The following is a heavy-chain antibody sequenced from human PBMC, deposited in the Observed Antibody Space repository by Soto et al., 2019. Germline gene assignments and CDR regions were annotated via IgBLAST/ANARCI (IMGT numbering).Heavy chain of an antibody. J-gene: IGHJ4*02. D-gene: IGHD5-18*01. Sequence: GGSLRLSCVASGFTFSSYGMHWVRQAPGKGLEWVALIWYDEGTEYYADSVKGRFTISRDNSKNTLYLQMNSLRVEDTAVYYCARDQGYSHYWGQGTLVTAPQ. V-gene: IGHV3-33*01. CDR3: ARDQGYSHY. CDR1: GFTFSSYG. CDR2: IWYDEGTE.